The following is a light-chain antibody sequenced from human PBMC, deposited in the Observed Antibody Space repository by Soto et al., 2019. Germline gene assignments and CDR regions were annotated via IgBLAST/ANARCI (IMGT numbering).Light chain of an antibody. CDR3: QAWDSSSNHPV. CDR1: NIGSNS. J-gene: IGLJ2*01. V-gene: IGLV3-21*04. CDR2: YDS. Sequence: SSELTQPPSVSVAPGETATITCGGDNIGSNSVHWYQQRPGQAPVLVIYYDSGRPSGIPERFSGSNSGNTATLTISRVEAGDEADYYCQAWDSSSNHPVFGGGTKVTVL.